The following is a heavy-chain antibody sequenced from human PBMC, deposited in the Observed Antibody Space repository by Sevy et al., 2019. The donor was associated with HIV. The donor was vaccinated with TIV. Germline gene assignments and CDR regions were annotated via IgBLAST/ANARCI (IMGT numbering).Heavy chain of an antibody. CDR2: ISASGGNT. D-gene: IGHD3-10*01. CDR1: GFTFSSNA. Sequence: GGSLRLSCAASGFTFSSNAMTWVRQVPGKGLEWVSTISASGGNTYYADSVKGRFTISGDNSKNTLCLQMNSLGAEDTAVYHCTKAFTGRYSDYWGQGTLVTVSS. V-gene: IGHV3-23*01. J-gene: IGHJ4*02. CDR3: TKAFTGRYSDY.